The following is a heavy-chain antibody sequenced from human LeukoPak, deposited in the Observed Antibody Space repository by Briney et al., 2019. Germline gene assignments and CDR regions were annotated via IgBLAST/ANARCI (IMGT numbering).Heavy chain of an antibody. Sequence: ASVKVSCKASGYTFPSYASSWVRPAPGQGLAWMGCITAYNGNTNYAQKLQGRVTMTTDTSTNTAHMELRRLRSDDTAVYYCARGKQWLELDAIDIWGQGTMVTVSS. CDR2: ITAYNGNT. J-gene: IGHJ3*02. D-gene: IGHD6-19*01. CDR3: ARGKQWLELDAIDI. V-gene: IGHV1-18*01. CDR1: GYTFPSYA.